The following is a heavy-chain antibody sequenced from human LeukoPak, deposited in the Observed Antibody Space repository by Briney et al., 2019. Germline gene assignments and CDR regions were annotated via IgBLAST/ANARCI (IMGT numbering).Heavy chain of an antibody. V-gene: IGHV3-53*01. Sequence: PGGSLRLSCTASGFTFSNYAMSWVRQAPGKGLEWVSVIYNDGSTYYADSVKGRFTISRDDSKNTLYIQMNSLRAEDTAVYYCARNMVQGVSAPDYWGQGTLVTVSS. CDR3: ARNMVQGVSAPDY. CDR2: IYNDGST. J-gene: IGHJ4*02. CDR1: GFTFSNYA. D-gene: IGHD3-10*01.